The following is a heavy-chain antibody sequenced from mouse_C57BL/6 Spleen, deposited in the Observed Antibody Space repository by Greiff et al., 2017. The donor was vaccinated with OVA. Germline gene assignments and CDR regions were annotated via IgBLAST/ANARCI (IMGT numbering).Heavy chain of an antibody. Sequence: QVQLKQPGAELVRPGSSVKLSCKASGYTFTSYWMHWVKQRPIQGLEWIGNIDPSDSETHYNQKFKDKATLTVDKSSSTAYMQLSSLTSEDSAVYYCARESSSGYLFAYWGQGTLVTVSA. D-gene: IGHD3-2*02. V-gene: IGHV1-52*01. CDR3: ARESSSGYLFAY. CDR2: IDPSDSET. CDR1: GYTFTSYW. J-gene: IGHJ3*01.